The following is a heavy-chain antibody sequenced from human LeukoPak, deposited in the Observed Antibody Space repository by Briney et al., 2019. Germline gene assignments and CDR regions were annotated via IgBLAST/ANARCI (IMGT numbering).Heavy chain of an antibody. V-gene: IGHV3-30-3*01. CDR3: ARDGEFLFDY. Sequence: GGSLRLSCAASGFTFSSYAMHWVRQAPGKGLEWVALISYDGSNKYYADSVKGRFTISRDNSKNTLYLQMNSLRAEDTAVYYCARDGEFLFDYWGQGTLVTVSS. D-gene: IGHD3-10*01. CDR2: ISYDGSNK. CDR1: GFTFSSYA. J-gene: IGHJ4*02.